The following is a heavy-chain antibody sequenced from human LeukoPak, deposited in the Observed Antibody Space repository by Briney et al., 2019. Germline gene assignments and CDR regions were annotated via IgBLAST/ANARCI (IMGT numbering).Heavy chain of an antibody. V-gene: IGHV4-4*07. CDR3: ARRIVSVPAIQQGNWLDP. J-gene: IGHJ5*02. CDR1: GGSISNSF. CDR2: IFSSGTT. D-gene: IGHD2-21*02. Sequence: SETLSLTCTVSGGSISNSFWSWVRQPAGRGLEWIGRIFSSGTTNYNPSLKSRVTMSVDTSKNQFSLRLNSVTAADTAVYYCARRIVSVPAIQQGNWLDPWGQGTLVTVSS.